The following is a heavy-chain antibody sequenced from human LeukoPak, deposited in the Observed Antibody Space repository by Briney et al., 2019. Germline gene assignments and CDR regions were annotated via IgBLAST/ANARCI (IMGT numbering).Heavy chain of an antibody. CDR3: AKGGYSSGWYEGY. CDR2: ISGSAVST. D-gene: IGHD6-19*01. V-gene: IGHV3-23*01. Sequence: GGSLRLSCEASGFTFSNYAMSWVRQAPGKGLEWVSAISGSAVSTYYADSVKGRFTISRDNSKNTLYLQMNSLRAEDTAVYYCAKGGYSSGWYEGYWGHGALVTVSS. CDR1: GFTFSNYA. J-gene: IGHJ4*01.